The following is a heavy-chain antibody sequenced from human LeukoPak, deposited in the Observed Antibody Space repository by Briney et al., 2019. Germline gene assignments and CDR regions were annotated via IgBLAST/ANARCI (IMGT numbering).Heavy chain of an antibody. V-gene: IGHV4-34*01. CDR3: ARGLRQGSAWSWGPKEKSYQYMDV. CDR2: INPGGST. J-gene: IGHJ6*04. CDR1: GGSFSSHY. D-gene: IGHD6-19*01. Sequence: SETLSLTCGVSGGSFSSHYRTWIRQPPGKGLEWIGEINPGGSTNYNPSLESRVTVSADTSRNQLSLSLTSVTAADSAVYFCARGLRQGSAWSWGPKEKSYQYMDVWGTGTTVIVSS.